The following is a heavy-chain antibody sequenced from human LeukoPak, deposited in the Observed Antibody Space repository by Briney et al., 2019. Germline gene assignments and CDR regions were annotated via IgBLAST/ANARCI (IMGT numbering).Heavy chain of an antibody. CDR1: GGSISSYY. CDR3: ASKYFSHWFDP. J-gene: IGHJ5*02. Sequence: SETLSLTCTVSGGSISSYYWSWIRQPPGKGLEWIGEINHSGSTNYDPSLKSRVTISADTSKNQFSLKLSSVTAADTAVYYCASKYFSHWFDPWGQGTLVTVSS. D-gene: IGHD3-3*01. V-gene: IGHV4-34*01. CDR2: INHSGST.